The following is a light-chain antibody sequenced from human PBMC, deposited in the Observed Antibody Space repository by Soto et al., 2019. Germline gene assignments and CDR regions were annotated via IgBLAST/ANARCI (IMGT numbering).Light chain of an antibody. CDR2: EVS. J-gene: IGLJ1*01. CDR3: SSYTTSSTFYV. Sequence: QSALTQPASVSGSPGQSITISCTGTSGDVGGYNFVSWYQQHPGKAPKLMIYEVSNRPSGISNRFSGSKSGNTASLTISGLQAEDEAHYYCSSYTTSSTFYVFGTGIKLTVL. CDR1: SGDVGGYNF. V-gene: IGLV2-14*01.